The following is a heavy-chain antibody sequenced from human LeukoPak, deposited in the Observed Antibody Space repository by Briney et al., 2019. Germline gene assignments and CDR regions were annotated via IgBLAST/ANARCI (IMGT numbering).Heavy chain of an antibody. D-gene: IGHD3-22*01. CDR1: GFAFSSYA. Sequence: PGGSLRLSCAASGFAFSSYAMSWVRQAPGKGLEWVSAISGSGGSTYYADSVKGRFTISRDNSKNTLYLQMNSLGAEDTAVYYCAKYYYDSSGSRLHFDYWGQGTLVTVSS. CDR3: AKYYYDSSGSRLHFDY. CDR2: ISGSGGST. V-gene: IGHV3-23*01. J-gene: IGHJ4*02.